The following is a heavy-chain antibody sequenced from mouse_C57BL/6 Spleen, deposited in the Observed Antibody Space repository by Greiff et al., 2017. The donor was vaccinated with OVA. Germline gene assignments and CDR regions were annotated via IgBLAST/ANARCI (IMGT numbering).Heavy chain of an antibody. CDR2: IYPRSGNT. CDR3: ARYGIKDDPYAMDY. CDR1: GYTFTSYG. V-gene: IGHV1-81*01. J-gene: IGHJ4*01. Sequence: VKLVESGAELARPGASVKLSCKASGYTFTSYGISWVKQRTGQGLEWIGEIYPRSGNTYYNEKFKGKATLTADKSSSTAYMELRSLTSEDSAVYFCARYGIKDDPYAMDYWGQGTSVTVSS. D-gene: IGHD1-2*01.